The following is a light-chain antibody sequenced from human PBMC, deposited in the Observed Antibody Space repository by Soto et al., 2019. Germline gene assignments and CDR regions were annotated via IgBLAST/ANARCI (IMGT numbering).Light chain of an antibody. CDR3: QQYGRSPEYT. V-gene: IGKV3-20*01. CDR1: QSVSSSY. J-gene: IGKJ2*01. Sequence: EIVLTQSPGTLSLSPGERATLSCRASQSVSSSYLAWYQQTPGQAPRLLIYGASSSATIIPDMFSGSASGTDFTPTISRLEPEYFVVYCWQQYGRSPEYTFGEGTKLEIK. CDR2: GAS.